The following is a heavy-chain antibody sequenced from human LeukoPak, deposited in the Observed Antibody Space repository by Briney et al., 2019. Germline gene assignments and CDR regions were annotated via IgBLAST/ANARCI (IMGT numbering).Heavy chain of an antibody. CDR1: GFTLGVYW. J-gene: IGHJ4*02. CDR3: ARNSESLTHPKY. Sequence: AGGSLRLSCAASGFTLGVYWMTWVRQAPGKGLEWVAIINQDGSEKHYMDSVKGRFTISGDNPRNSLSLQMSSLRAEDTAIYYCARNSESLTHPKYWGQGTLVTVSS. CDR2: INQDGSEK. D-gene: IGHD1-14*01. V-gene: IGHV3-7*01.